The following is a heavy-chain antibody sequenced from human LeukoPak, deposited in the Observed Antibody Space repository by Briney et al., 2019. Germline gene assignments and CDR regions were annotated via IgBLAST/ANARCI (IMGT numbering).Heavy chain of an antibody. D-gene: IGHD1-26*01. J-gene: IGHJ4*02. CDR1: GFTVSSNS. V-gene: IGHV3-53*01. CDR3: ARAGGSYQVFDY. Sequence: PGGSLRLSCTVSGFTVSSNSMSWVRQAPGKGLEWVSFIYSDNTHYSDSVKGRFTISRDNSKNTLYLQMNSLRAEDTAVYYCARAGGSYQVFDYWGQGTLVTVSS. CDR2: IYSDNT.